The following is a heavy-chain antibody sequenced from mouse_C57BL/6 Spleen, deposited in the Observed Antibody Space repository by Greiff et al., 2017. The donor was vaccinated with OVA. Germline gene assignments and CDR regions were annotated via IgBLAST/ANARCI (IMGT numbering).Heavy chain of an antibody. D-gene: IGHD2-4*01. Sequence: EVKLVESGGDLVKPGGSLKLSCAASGFTFSSYGMSWVRQTPDKRLEWVATISSGGSYTYYPDSVKGRFTISRANAKNTLYLQMSSLKSEDTAMYYCARHYDYDDGYYFDYWGQGTTLTVSS. V-gene: IGHV5-6*01. CDR1: GFTFSSYG. CDR3: ARHYDYDDGYYFDY. J-gene: IGHJ2*01. CDR2: ISSGGSYT.